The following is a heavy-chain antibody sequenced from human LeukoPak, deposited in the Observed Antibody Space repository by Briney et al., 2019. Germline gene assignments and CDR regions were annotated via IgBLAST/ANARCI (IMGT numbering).Heavy chain of an antibody. V-gene: IGHV1-2*02. D-gene: IGHD3-22*01. CDR3: ARDPYYYDSSGYYHYMDV. J-gene: IGHJ6*03. CDR1: GYTFTGYY. Sequence: GASVKVSCKASGYTFTGYYMHWVRQAPGQGLEWMGWINPNSGGTNYAQKFQGRVTMTRDTSISTAYMELSRLRSDDTALYYCARDPYYYDSSGYYHYMDVWGKGTTVTISS. CDR2: INPNSGGT.